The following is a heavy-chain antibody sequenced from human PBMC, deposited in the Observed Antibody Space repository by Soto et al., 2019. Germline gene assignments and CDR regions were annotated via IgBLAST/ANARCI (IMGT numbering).Heavy chain of an antibody. CDR1: GYSFTNSW. CDR2: IYPGDSET. V-gene: IGHV5-51*01. D-gene: IGHD3-22*01. CDR3: ARTLGPDTSGYYYYF. Sequence: GESLKISCKGSGYSFTNSWIGWVRQMPGKGLEWMGIIYPGDSETRYSPSFQGQVTISADRSISTAYLQWGSLKASVTAMYYCARTLGPDTSGYYYYFWGQGTPVTVSS. J-gene: IGHJ4*02.